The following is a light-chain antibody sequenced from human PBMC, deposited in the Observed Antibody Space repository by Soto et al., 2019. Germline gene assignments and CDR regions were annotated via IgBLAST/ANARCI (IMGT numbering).Light chain of an antibody. CDR1: QGIRDE. CDR3: LQDNDYPRT. J-gene: IGKJ1*01. CDR2: GTS. V-gene: IGKV1-6*01. Sequence: AIQMTQSPSSLSASVGDRVTITCRASQGIRDEVGWYQQRPGEAPRLLICGTSNLQGGVPSRFSGSGSGTDFTLTISSLQPEDFATYYCLQDNDYPRTFGQGTKVEIK.